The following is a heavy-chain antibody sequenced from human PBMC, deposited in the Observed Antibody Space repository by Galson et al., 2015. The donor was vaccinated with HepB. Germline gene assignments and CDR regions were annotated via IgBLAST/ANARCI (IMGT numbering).Heavy chain of an antibody. D-gene: IGHD6-13*01. CDR3: ARGRVQQLVRGNWFDP. Sequence: SVKVSCKASGYTFTSYAMHWVRQAPGQRLEWMGWINAGNGNTKYSQKFQGRVTITRDTSASTAYMELSSLRSEDTAVYYCARGRVQQLVRGNWFDPWGQGTLVTVSS. CDR2: INAGNGNT. V-gene: IGHV1-3*01. J-gene: IGHJ5*02. CDR1: GYTFTSYA.